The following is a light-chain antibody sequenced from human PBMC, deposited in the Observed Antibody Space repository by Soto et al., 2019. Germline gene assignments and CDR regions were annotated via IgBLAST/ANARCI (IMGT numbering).Light chain of an antibody. CDR1: SSNIGGNS. J-gene: IGLJ1*01. V-gene: IGLV2-14*01. CDR3: TSYTNSNTYV. CDR2: EVN. Sequence: QSVMTQPPSVSAAPGQKVTISCSGSSSNIGGNSVSWYQQHPGKTPKLMIFEVNNRPSGVSNRFSGSKSGNTASLTISGLQAEDEADYYCTSYTNSNTYVFGTGTKLTVL.